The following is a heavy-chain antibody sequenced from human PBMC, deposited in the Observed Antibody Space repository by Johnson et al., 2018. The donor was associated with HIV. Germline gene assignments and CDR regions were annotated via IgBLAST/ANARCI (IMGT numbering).Heavy chain of an antibody. J-gene: IGHJ3*02. D-gene: IGHD4-11*01. CDR3: AKDRHYTTCNAFGI. Sequence: VQLVESGGGLVQPGGSLRLSCAASGFSLSSYWMSWVRQAPGKGLEWVAGINWNGGSTGYADSVKGRFTISRDNSKNTMYLQMNSLTADDTAVYYCAKDRHYTTCNAFGIWGQGTTVTVSS. CDR1: GFSLSSYW. CDR2: INWNGGST. V-gene: IGHV3-23*04.